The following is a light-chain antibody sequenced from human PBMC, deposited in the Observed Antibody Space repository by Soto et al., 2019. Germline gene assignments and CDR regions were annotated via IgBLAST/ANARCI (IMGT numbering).Light chain of an antibody. J-gene: IGKJ2*01. Sequence: EIVMTQTPLSSRVTLGQPASISCRSSQSLVHRDGNTYLSWLHQRPGQPPRLLIYMICDRFSGVPDRFSGSGAGTDFTLKISRVEAEDVGVYYCMQATQPYTFGQGTKLEIE. CDR1: QSLVHRDGNTY. CDR3: MQATQPYT. CDR2: MIC. V-gene: IGKV2-24*01.